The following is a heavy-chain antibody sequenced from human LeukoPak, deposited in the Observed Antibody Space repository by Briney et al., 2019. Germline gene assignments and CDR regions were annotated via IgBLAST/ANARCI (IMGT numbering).Heavy chain of an antibody. CDR3: AKPFEYSSSSGFDY. CDR1: GFTFSSYA. CDR2: ISGGGGST. D-gene: IGHD6-6*01. Sequence: GGSLRLSCAASGFTFSSYAMSWVRQAPGKGLEWVSAISGGGGSTYYADSVKGRFTIPRDNSKNTLYLQMNSLRAEDTAVYYCAKPFEYSSSSGFDYWGQGTLVTVSS. V-gene: IGHV3-23*01. J-gene: IGHJ4*02.